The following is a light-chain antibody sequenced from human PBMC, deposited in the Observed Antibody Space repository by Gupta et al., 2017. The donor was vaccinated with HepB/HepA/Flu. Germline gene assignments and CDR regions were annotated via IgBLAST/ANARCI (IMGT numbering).Light chain of an antibody. CDR2: EAS. V-gene: IGKV3-11*01. J-gene: IGKJ5*01. CDR1: QSVSSN. Sequence: EIVLTQSPATLSLSPGERATLSCRASQSVSSNLAWYQKKPGQAPRLLIYEASNRATGIPARFSGSGGGTDFTLTINGRDPEDFAVYFCQQRDNCHPDGTFGQGTQVEI. CDR3: QQRDNCHPDGT.